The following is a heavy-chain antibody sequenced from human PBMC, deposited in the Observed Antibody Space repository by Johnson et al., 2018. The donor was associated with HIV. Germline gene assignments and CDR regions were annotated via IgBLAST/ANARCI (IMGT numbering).Heavy chain of an antibody. CDR3: ATQKDYGDYYGALDI. CDR2: ISSSGATI. J-gene: IGHJ3*02. Sequence: QVQLVESGGGVVKPGESLRLSCAASGFIFSDYYMTWIRQAPGKGLEWISYISSSGATIYYADSVKGRFTISRDNSKSSLYLQMNSLRVEDTAIYYCATQKDYGDYYGALDIWGQGTMVTVSS. V-gene: IGHV3-11*04. D-gene: IGHD4-17*01. CDR1: GFIFSDYY.